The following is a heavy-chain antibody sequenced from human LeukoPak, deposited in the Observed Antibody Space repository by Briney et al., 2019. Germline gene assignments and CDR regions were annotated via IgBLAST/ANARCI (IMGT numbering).Heavy chain of an antibody. V-gene: IGHV3-53*01. Sequence: GGSLRLSCTASGFTVSTYYMTWVRQAPGKGLEWVSVIHAGGTTNYADSVKGRFTISRDNSKNTLYLQMNSLRAEDTAVYYCARLVRSTHDLKLYSGSYGYYFDYWGQGTLVTVSS. D-gene: IGHD1-26*01. CDR2: IHAGGTT. J-gene: IGHJ4*02. CDR3: ARLVRSTHDLKLYSGSYGYYFDY. CDR1: GFTVSTYY.